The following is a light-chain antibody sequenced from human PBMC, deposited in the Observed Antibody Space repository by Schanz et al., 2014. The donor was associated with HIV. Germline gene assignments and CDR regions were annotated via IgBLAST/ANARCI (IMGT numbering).Light chain of an antibody. CDR3: CSFAGSNSLL. V-gene: IGLV2-14*01. Sequence: QSALTQPASVSGSPGQSITISCTGTSSDVGAYKYVSWYQQHPGKAPKLMISDVSNRPSGVSRRFSGSKSGNTASLTISGLQPEDEADYFCCSFAGSNSLLLGGGTKLTVL. CDR2: DVS. CDR1: SSDVGAYKY. J-gene: IGLJ2*01.